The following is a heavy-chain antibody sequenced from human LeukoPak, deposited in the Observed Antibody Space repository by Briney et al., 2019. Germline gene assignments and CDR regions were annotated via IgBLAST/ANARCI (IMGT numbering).Heavy chain of an antibody. D-gene: IGHD1-1*01. CDR2: IYPGDSDT. CDR3: ARRLTTEETFDY. J-gene: IGHJ4*02. Sequence: GESLQISCNGSGYSFTTYWIGWVRQMPGKGLEWMGIIYPGDSDTRYSPSFQGQITISADKSINTAYLQWNSLRASDTAMYYCARRLTTEETFDYWGQGTLVTVSS. V-gene: IGHV5-51*01. CDR1: GYSFTTYW.